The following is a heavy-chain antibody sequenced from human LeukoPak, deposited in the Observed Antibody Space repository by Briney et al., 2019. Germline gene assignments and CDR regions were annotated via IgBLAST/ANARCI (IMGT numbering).Heavy chain of an antibody. V-gene: IGHV1-8*03. CDR1: GYTFTIYD. J-gene: IGHJ5*02. D-gene: IGHD3-9*01. Sequence: GASVSVSYKPSGYTFTIYDINWVRQATGQGLEWMGWMNPNSGNTGYAQKFQGRVTITRNTSISTAYMELSSLRSEDTAVYYCARGGGLTIWRFDPWGRGTLVTVSS. CDR3: ARGGGLTIWRFDP. CDR2: MNPNSGNT.